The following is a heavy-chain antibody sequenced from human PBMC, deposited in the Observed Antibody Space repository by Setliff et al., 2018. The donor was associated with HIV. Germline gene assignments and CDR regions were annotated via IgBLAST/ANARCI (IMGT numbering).Heavy chain of an antibody. J-gene: IGHJ5*02. CDR1: DDSVSTFY. V-gene: IGHV4-34*01. D-gene: IGHD2-21*01. CDR3: ARGGRDGIA. Sequence: PSETLSLTCTVSDDSVSTFYWNWIRQPPGKGLEWIGEINHRGSTNYNPSLKSRVTMSVDTSKNQFSLKLNSVTAADTAVYYCARGGRDGIAWGQGTLVTVSS. CDR2: INHRGST.